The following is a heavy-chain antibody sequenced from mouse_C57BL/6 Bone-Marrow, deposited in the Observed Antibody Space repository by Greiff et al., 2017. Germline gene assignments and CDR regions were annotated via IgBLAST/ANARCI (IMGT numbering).Heavy chain of an antibody. J-gene: IGHJ3*01. CDR2: ISNGGGST. Sequence: EVHLVESGGGLVQPGGSLKLSCAASGFTFSDYYMYWVRQTPEKRLEWVAYISNGGGSTYYPDTVKGRFTISRDNAKNTLYLQMSRLKSEDTAMYYCARRGDGYPWFAYWGQGTLVTVSA. D-gene: IGHD2-3*01. V-gene: IGHV5-12*01. CDR3: ARRGDGYPWFAY. CDR1: GFTFSDYY.